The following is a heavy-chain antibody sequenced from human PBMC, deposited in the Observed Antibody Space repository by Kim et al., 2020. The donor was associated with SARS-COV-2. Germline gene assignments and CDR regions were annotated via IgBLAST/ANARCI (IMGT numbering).Heavy chain of an antibody. J-gene: IGHJ4*02. V-gene: IGHV3-23*01. D-gene: IGHD4-17*01. CDR3: AKGEDTVTPLIGY. Sequence: SADSVKGRFTISRDNSKNTLYLQMNSLRAEDTAVYYCAKGEDTVTPLIGYWGQGTLVTVSS.